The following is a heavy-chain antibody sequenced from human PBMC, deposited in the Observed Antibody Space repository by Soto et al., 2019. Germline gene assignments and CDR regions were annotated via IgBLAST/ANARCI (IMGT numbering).Heavy chain of an antibody. CDR1: GFTFSSYS. D-gene: IGHD1-7*01. Sequence: GGSLRLSCAASGFTFSSYSMSWVRQAPGKGLEWVAHITASEGTTYYADSVKGRFTISRDTSRNTLYLQMNSLRAEDTALYYCAKCMQAYWNYEAHHIWGQGTMVTVSS. J-gene: IGHJ3*02. CDR2: ITASEGTT. CDR3: AKCMQAYWNYEAHHI. V-gene: IGHV3-23*01.